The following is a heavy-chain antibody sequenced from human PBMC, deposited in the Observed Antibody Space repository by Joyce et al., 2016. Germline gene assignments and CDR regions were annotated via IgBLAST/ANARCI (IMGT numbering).Heavy chain of an antibody. CDR3: AKSWSLYSALDY. CDR2: VSYDGSDK. V-gene: IGHV3-30*04. J-gene: IGHJ4*02. Sequence: QVQLVESGGGVVQPGKSLRLSCAASGFTFSTYVGLWVRQAPGKGMEWVAVVSYDGSDKYYTDSVKGRFTISRDNSKNILYLQMNSLRTEDTAVYFCAKSWSLYSALDYWGQGTLVTVSS. D-gene: IGHD6-13*01. CDR1: GFTFSTYV.